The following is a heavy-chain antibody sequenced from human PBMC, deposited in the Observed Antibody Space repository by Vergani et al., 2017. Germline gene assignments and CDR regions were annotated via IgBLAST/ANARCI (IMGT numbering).Heavy chain of an antibody. D-gene: IGHD6-19*01. CDR3: ARGDSSGWYRFSWFDP. J-gene: IGHJ5*02. CDR1: GGSFSGYY. V-gene: IGHV3-11*04. CDR2: ISSSGSTI. Sequence: QVQLQQWGAGLLKPSETLSLTCAVYGGSFSGYYWSWVRQAPGKGLEWLSYISSSGSTIYYADSVMGRFTISRDNAKNSLFLQMSSLRVEDTAVYYCARGDSSGWYRFSWFDPWGQGSLVTVSS.